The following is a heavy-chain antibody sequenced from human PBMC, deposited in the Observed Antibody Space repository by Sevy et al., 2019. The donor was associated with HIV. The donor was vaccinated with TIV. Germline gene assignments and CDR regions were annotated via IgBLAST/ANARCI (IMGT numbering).Heavy chain of an antibody. CDR1: GFTFDDYA. CDR3: AKGNMMLTFGGIVVNYFDD. Sequence: GGSLRLSCAASGFTFDDYAMHWVRQAPGKGLEWVSGISWNSGSIDYAESVKGRFTISRDNAKNSLYQQRNILKDEDTALYYGAKGNMMLTFGGIVVNYFDDWGQGTLVTVSS. CDR2: ISWNSGSI. J-gene: IGHJ4*02. V-gene: IGHV3-9*01. D-gene: IGHD3-16*02.